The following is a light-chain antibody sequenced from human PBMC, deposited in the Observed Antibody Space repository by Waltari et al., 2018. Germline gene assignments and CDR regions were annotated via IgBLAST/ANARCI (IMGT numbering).Light chain of an antibody. CDR3: SSYAGSNNYVL. CDR1: SSDVGGYNY. V-gene: IGLV2-8*01. CDR2: EVN. Sequence: QSALTQPPSASGSPGQSVTLSCTGTSSDVGGYNYVSWYQQHPGKAPKLMIYEVNSRPSGVPCRCSGSKSGNTASLTVSGLQAEDEADYYCSSYAGSNNYVLFGGGTKLTVL. J-gene: IGLJ2*01.